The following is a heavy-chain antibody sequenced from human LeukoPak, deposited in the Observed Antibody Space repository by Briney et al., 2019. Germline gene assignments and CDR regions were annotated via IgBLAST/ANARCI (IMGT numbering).Heavy chain of an antibody. J-gene: IGHJ4*02. D-gene: IGHD3-22*01. V-gene: IGHV3-21*01. CDR2: ISSSSSYI. CDR1: GLTFSSYS. Sequence: GGSLRLSCAASGLTFSSYSMNWVRQAPGKGLEWVSSISSSSSYIYYADSVKGRFTISRDNAKNSLYLQMNSLRAEDTAVYYCARDQGYYDSSGYSPGADYWGQGTLVTVSS. CDR3: ARDQGYYDSSGYSPGADY.